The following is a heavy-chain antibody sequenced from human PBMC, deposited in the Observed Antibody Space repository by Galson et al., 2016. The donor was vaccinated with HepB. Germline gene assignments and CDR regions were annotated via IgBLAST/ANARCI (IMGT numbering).Heavy chain of an antibody. V-gene: IGHV4-61*01. J-gene: IGHJ4*02. CDR2: LYYTGIT. CDR3: ARTTARIDAAADN. CDR1: GGSVSSASYY. D-gene: IGHD6-13*01. Sequence: SETLSLTCTVSGGSVSSASYYWNWLRQPPGKGLEWIGFLYYTGITNYNPSLKSRVTISGDTSKNQFSLTLRSVTAADTAVYYCARTTARIDAAADNWGQGTLVTVSS.